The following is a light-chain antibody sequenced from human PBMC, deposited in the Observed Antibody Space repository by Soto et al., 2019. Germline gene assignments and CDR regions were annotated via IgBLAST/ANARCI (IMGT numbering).Light chain of an antibody. V-gene: IGKV1-5*01. CDR2: DAS. Sequence: DVQMTKTHSTLSASVGDRFTITCRASQSISYWLAWYQQKPGKAPNLLIYDASSLESGVPSRFSGSGSGTEFTLTISSLQPDDFATYYCQQYNSYRTFGQATIVDI. CDR3: QQYNSYRT. J-gene: IGKJ1*01. CDR1: QSISYW.